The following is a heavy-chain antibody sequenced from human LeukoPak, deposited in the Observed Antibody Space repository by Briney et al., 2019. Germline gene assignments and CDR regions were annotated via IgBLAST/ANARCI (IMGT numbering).Heavy chain of an antibody. CDR3: ARLPVITGTTAYTDFDY. D-gene: IGHD1-20*01. V-gene: IGHV1-46*01. J-gene: IGHJ4*02. CDR1: GYTFTSYY. CDR2: INPSGGST. Sequence: ASVKVSCKASGYTFTSYYMHWVRQAPGQGLEWMGIINPSGGSTSYAQKFQGRVTMTRDMSTSTVYMELSSLRSEDTAVYYCARLPVITGTTAYTDFDYWGQGTLVTVSS.